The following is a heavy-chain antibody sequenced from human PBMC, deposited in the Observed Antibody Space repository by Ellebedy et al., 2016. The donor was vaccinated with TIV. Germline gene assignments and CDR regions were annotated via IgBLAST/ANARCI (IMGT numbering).Heavy chain of an antibody. V-gene: IGHV4-59*08. CDR3: AGMYYYDSSGYDY. J-gene: IGHJ4*02. CDR2: IYYSGST. CDR1: GASISSYY. Sequence: SETLSLTCTASGASISSYYWSWIRQPPGKGLEWIGYIYYSGSTNYNPSLKSRVTISVDTSKNQFSLKLSSVTAADTAVYYCAGMYYYDSSGYDYWGQGTLVTVSS. D-gene: IGHD3-22*01.